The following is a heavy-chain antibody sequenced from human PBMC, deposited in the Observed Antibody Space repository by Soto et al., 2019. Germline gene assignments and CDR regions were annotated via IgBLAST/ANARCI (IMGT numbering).Heavy chain of an antibody. CDR1: GFTFSSYG. D-gene: IGHD3-22*01. Sequence: QVQLVESGGGVVQPGRSLRLSCAASGFTFSSYGMHWVRQAPGKGLEWVAVIWYDGSNKYYADSVKGRLTISRDNSKNTLYLQMNSLRAEDTAVYYCASSDQFYDSSGEGDYWGQGTLVTVSS. J-gene: IGHJ4*02. CDR3: ASSDQFYDSSGEGDY. CDR2: IWYDGSNK. V-gene: IGHV3-33*01.